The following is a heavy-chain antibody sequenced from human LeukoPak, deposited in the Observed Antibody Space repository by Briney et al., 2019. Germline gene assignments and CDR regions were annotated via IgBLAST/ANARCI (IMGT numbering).Heavy chain of an antibody. J-gene: IGHJ4*02. CDR3: ARDRCGVERFLECPFDY. V-gene: IGHV3-23*01. Sequence: GGSLRLSCAASGFTFSSYAMSWVRQAPGKGLEWVSAISGRGDRTYYADSVKGRFTISRDNSKNTLYLQMNSLRAEDTAVYYCARDRCGVERFLECPFDYWGQGTLVTVSS. CDR2: ISGRGDRT. D-gene: IGHD3-3*01. CDR1: GFTFSSYA.